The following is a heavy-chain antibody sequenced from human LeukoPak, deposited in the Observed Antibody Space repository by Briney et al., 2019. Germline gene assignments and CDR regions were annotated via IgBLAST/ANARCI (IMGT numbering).Heavy chain of an antibody. CDR3: AKDRVAFGGADAFDM. J-gene: IGHJ3*02. D-gene: IGHD3-16*01. CDR1: GSTFSSYA. Sequence: PGGSLRLSCAASGSTFSSYAMSWVRQAPGKGLEWVSGISGGGGSTFYADSVKGRFTISRDNSKNTLYLQMNSLRAEDTAVYYCAKDRVAFGGADAFDMWGQGTMVTVSS. CDR2: ISGGGGST. V-gene: IGHV3-23*01.